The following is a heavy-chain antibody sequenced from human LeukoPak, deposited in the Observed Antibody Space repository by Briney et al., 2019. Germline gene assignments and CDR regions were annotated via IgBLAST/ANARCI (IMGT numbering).Heavy chain of an antibody. CDR2: IWYDGSNK. CDR3: ARDRSPSSSWYYYYGMDV. V-gene: IGHV3-33*08. CDR1: GFTFSSYS. D-gene: IGHD6-13*01. J-gene: IGHJ6*02. Sequence: PGGSLRLSCAASGFTFSSYSMNWVRQAPGKGLEWVAVIWYDGSNKYYADSVKGRFTISRDNSKNTMYLQMNSLRAEDTAVYYCARDRSPSSSWYYYYGMDVWGQGTTVTVSS.